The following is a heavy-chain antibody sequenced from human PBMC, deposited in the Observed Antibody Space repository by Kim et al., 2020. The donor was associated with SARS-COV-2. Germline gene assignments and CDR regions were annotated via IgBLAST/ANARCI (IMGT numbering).Heavy chain of an antibody. CDR2: IIPIFGTA. D-gene: IGHD2-15*01. J-gene: IGHJ4*01. Sequence: SVKVSCKASGGTFSSYAISWVRQAPGQGLEWMGGIIPIFGTANYAQKFQGRVTITADESTSTAYMELSSLRSEDTAVYYCARLLPYPYCSGGSCHDDYWGHSTLVTVSS. CDR1: GGTFSSYA. CDR3: ARLLPYPYCSGGSCHDDY. V-gene: IGHV1-69*13.